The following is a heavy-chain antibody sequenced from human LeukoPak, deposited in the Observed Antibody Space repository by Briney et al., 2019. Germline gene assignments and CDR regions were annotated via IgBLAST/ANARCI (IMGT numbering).Heavy chain of an antibody. V-gene: IGHV3-23*01. D-gene: IGHD4-17*01. CDR2: ISGSGGST. CDR3: ETTHDYGDYDGY. CDR1: GFTFSSYA. J-gene: IGHJ4*02. Sequence: QPGGSLRLSCAASGFTFSSYAMSWVRQAPGKGLEWVSAISGSGGSTYYADSGKGRITTSRDNSKNTLYLQMNSLRAEDTAVYYCETTHDYGDYDGYWGQGTLVTVSS.